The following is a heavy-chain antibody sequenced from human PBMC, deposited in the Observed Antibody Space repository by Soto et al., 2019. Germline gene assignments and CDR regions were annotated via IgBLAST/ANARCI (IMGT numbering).Heavy chain of an antibody. D-gene: IGHD2-2*01. CDR2: IIPIFGTA. CDR3: ARGGEGISTSGDY. Sequence: QVQLVQSEAEVKKPGSSVKVSCKASGDTFSSYVISWVRQAPGQGLEWMGGIIPIFGTANYAQKFQGRVTITADESTSTAYMELSSLRSEDTAVYYCARGGEGISTSGDYWGQGTLVTVSS. V-gene: IGHV1-69*12. CDR1: GDTFSSYV. J-gene: IGHJ4*02.